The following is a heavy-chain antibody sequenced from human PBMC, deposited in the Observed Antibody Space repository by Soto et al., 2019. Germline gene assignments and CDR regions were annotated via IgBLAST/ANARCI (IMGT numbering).Heavy chain of an antibody. J-gene: IGHJ4*02. Sequence: GGSLRLSCAASGFTFDDYAMHWVRQAPGKGLEWVSGISWNSGSIGYADSVKGRFTISRDNSKNSLYLQMNSLRTEDTALYYCAKDMRRSSSWGITDYWGQGTLVTVSS. V-gene: IGHV3-9*01. D-gene: IGHD6-13*01. CDR3: AKDMRRSSSWGITDY. CDR2: ISWNSGSI. CDR1: GFTFDDYA.